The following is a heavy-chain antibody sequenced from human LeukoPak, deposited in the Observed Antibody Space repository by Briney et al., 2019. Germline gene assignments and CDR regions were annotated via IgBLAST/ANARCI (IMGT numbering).Heavy chain of an antibody. J-gene: IGHJ6*03. V-gene: IGHV4-59*01. Sequence: PSETLSLTCTVSGGSISSYYWSWIRQPPGKGLEWIGYIYYSGSTNYNPSLKSRVTISVDTSKNQFSLKLSSVTAADTAVYYCARVGGYLYYYYMDVWGKGTTVTVSS. CDR2: IYYSGST. CDR1: GGSISSYY. D-gene: IGHD3-22*01. CDR3: ARVGGYLYYYYMDV.